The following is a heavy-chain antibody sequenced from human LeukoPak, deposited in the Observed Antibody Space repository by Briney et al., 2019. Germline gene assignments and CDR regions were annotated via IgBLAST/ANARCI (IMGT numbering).Heavy chain of an antibody. J-gene: IGHJ6*02. V-gene: IGHV3-23*01. CDR3: ARYYYYYGMDV. CDR1: GFTFSSYA. Sequence: GGSLRLSCAASGFTFSSYAINWVRQAPGKGLEWVSGVSGSGDTIYYADSVKGRFTISRDSAEKSLYLQMNSLRAEDTAVYYCARYYYYYGMDVWGQGTTVTVSS. CDR2: VSGSGDTI.